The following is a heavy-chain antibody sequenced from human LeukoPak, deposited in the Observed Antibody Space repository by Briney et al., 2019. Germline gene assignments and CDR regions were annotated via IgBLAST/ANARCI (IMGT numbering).Heavy chain of an antibody. CDR1: GYTLTELS. V-gene: IGHV1-24*01. CDR2: FDPEDGET. CDR3: ATVSYEDDYGDYVFQH. D-gene: IGHD4-17*01. J-gene: IGHJ1*01. Sequence: ASVKVSCKVSGYTLTELSMHWVRQAPGKGLEWMGGFDPEDGETIYAQKFQGRVTMTEDTSTDTACMELSSLRSEDTAVYYCATVSYEDDYGDYVFQHWGQGTLVTVSS.